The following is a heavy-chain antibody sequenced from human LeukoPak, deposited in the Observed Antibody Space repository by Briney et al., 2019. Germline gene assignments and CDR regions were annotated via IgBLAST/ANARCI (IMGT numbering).Heavy chain of an antibody. J-gene: IGHJ4*02. CDR3: ARDGYCSGGSCYSGGTSPIDY. V-gene: IGHV3-11*04. CDR1: GFTFSDYY. Sequence: GGSLRLSCAASGFTFSDYYMSWVRQAPGKGLEWVSYISSSGSTIYHADSVKGRFTISRDNAKNSLYLQMNSLRAEDTAVYYWARDGYCSGGSCYSGGTSPIDYWGQGTLVTVSS. D-gene: IGHD2-15*01. CDR2: ISSSGSTI.